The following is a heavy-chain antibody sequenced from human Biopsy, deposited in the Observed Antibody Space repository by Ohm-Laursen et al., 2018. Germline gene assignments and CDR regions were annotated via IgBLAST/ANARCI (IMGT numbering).Heavy chain of an antibody. CDR3: ARATNSTGWPYYYFYGMDV. D-gene: IGHD2/OR15-2a*01. CDR2: IYYSGST. Sequence: TLSLTWTVSGGSISSDYWSWIRQTPGKGLEWIGHIYYSGSTNYNPSLKSRVTISVDTSKNQFSLRLNSVTAADTAVYYCARATNSTGWPYYYFYGMDVWGQGTTVTVSS. V-gene: IGHV4-59*01. CDR1: GGSISSDY. J-gene: IGHJ6*02.